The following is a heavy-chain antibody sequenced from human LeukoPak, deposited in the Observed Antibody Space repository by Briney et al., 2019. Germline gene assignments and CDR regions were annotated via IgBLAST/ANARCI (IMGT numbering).Heavy chain of an antibody. CDR3: ARGTYYDFWSGYYNRWFDP. V-gene: IGHV4-31*03. D-gene: IGHD3-3*01. CDR2: IYYSGST. Sequence: SETLSLTCTVSGGSISSGVYYWSWIRQHPGKGLEWIGYIYYSGSTYYNPSLKSRVTISVDTSKNQFSLKLSSVTAADTAVYYCARGTYYDFWSGYYNRWFDPWGQGTLVAVSS. CDR1: GGSISSGVYY. J-gene: IGHJ5*02.